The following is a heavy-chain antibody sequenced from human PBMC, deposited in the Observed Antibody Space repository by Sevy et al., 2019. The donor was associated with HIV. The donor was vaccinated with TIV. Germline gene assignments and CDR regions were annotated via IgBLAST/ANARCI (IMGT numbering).Heavy chain of an antibody. J-gene: IGHJ4*02. V-gene: IGHV3-7*01. D-gene: IGHD6-13*01. Sequence: GGSLRLSCAASGFTLNTYWMLWVRQAPGKGLEWVANINQDGSTTYYAVSVKGRFTISRDNAKNSLFLHMNSLRAEDTALYYCVRAIATPDSHWGQGTLVTVSS. CDR3: VRAIATPDSH. CDR2: INQDGSTT. CDR1: GFTLNTYW.